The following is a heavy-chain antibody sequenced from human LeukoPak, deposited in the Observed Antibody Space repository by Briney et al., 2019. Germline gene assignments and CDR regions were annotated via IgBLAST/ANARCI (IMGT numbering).Heavy chain of an antibody. J-gene: IGHJ4*02. V-gene: IGHV1-18*01. CDR3: AKNSSGGYSDY. D-gene: IGHD6-19*01. CDR2: ISTYTGYS. Sequence: ASVKVSCKASGYTFTSSGISWVRHAPGQGLVWMGWISTYTGYSMYAQILQGRVTMTADTSTSTAYMELSSLRSDDTAVYYCAKNSSGGYSDYWGQGTLVTVSS. CDR1: GYTFTSSG.